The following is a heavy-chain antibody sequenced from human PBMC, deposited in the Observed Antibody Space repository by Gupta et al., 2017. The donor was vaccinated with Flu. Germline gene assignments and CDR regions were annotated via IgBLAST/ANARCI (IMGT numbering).Heavy chain of an antibody. V-gene: IGHV3-21*01. Sequence: EVQLVESGGGLVKPGGSLRLSCAASGFTFSSYSMNWVRQAPGKGLEWVSSISSSSSYIYYADSVKGRVTISRDNAKNSLYLQMNSLRAEETAVYYCARDCEVYGCRLGRYGMDVWGQGTTVTVYS. D-gene: IGHD2-8*01. CDR3: ARDCEVYGCRLGRYGMDV. J-gene: IGHJ6*02. CDR2: ISSSSSYI. CDR1: GFTFSSYS.